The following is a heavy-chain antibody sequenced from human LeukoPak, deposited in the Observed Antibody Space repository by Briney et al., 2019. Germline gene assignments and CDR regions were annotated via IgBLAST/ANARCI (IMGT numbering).Heavy chain of an antibody. CDR1: GGSISSYY. D-gene: IGHD5-12*01. J-gene: IGHJ5*02. V-gene: IGHV4-4*07. CDR2: IYTSGST. Sequence: SETLSLTCTVSGGSISSYYWSWIRQPAEKGLEWIGRIYTSGSTNYNPSLKSRVTISVDKSKNQFSLKLSSVTAADTAVYYCARDRLGGYDSTRGNWFDPWGQGTLVTVSS. CDR3: ARDRLGGYDSTRGNWFDP.